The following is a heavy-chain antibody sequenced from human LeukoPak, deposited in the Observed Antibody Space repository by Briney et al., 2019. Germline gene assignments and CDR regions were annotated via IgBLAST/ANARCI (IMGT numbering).Heavy chain of an antibody. Sequence: SETLSLTCAVYGGSFSGYYWSWIRQPPGNGLEWIGDIDDSGGTHYHPSLKSRVTISLDTSKNQFSLKLSSVTAADTAFYYCARGSGWWHLQSYYYYYGMDVWGQGTTVTVSS. CDR3: ARGSGWWHLQSYYYYYGMDV. CDR2: IDDSGGT. J-gene: IGHJ6*02. D-gene: IGHD6-19*01. CDR1: GGSFSGYY. V-gene: IGHV4-34*01.